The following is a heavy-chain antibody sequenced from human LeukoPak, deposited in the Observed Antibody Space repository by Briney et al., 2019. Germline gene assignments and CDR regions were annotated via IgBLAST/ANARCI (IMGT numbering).Heavy chain of an antibody. D-gene: IGHD2-2*01. V-gene: IGHV4-59*01. J-gene: IGHJ4*02. CDR2: IYYSGST. CDR3: ARDLVVPARWVDY. CDR1: GGSISSYY. Sequence: SETLSLTCTVSGGSISSYYWSWIRQPPGKGLEWIGYIYYSGSTNYNPSLKSRVTISVDTSKNQFSLKLSSVTAADTVVYYCARDLVVPARWVDYWGQGTLVTVSS.